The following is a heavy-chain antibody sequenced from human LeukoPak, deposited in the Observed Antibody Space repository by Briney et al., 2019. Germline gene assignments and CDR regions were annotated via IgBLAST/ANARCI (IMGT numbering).Heavy chain of an antibody. J-gene: IGHJ5*02. CDR2: ISYDGSNK. CDR1: GFTFSSYG. Sequence: PGRSLRLSCAASGFTFSSYGMHWVRQAPGKGLEWVAVISYDGSNKYYADSVKGRFTISRDNSKNTLYLQMNSLRAEDTAVYYCAKEAILTGWFGLGAPTAWFDPWGQGTLVTVSS. CDR3: AKEAILTGWFGLGAPTAWFDP. D-gene: IGHD3-9*01. V-gene: IGHV3-30*18.